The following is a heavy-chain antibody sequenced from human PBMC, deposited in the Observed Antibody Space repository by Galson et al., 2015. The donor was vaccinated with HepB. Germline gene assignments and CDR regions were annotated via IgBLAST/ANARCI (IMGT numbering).Heavy chain of an antibody. CDR3: ARLRVTRVRGLVGVYFDL. CDR2: INQDGTEK. D-gene: IGHD3-10*01. J-gene: IGHJ4*02. Sequence: SLRLSCAASGIIFSSNWMSWVRQAPGKGLEWVANINQDGTEKYYVDAVKGRFTISRDNARDSLYLQLNSLRDSDTAIYYCARLRVTRVRGLVGVYFDLWGQGTLVPVTS. CDR1: GIIFSSNW. V-gene: IGHV3-7*03.